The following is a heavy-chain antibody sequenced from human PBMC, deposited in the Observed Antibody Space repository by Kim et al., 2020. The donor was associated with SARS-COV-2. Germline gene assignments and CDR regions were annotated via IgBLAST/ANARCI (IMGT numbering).Heavy chain of an antibody. D-gene: IGHD4-17*01. CDR1: GFTFSSYG. CDR2: ISYDGSNK. Sequence: GGSLRLSCAASGFTFSSYGMHWVRQAPGKGLEWVAVISYDGSNKYYADSVKGRFTISRDNSKNTLYLQMNSLRAEDTAVYYCARDSPDLLVLAYYVDYW. V-gene: IGHV3-33*05. CDR3: ARDSPDLLVLAYYVDYW. J-gene: IGHJ2*01.